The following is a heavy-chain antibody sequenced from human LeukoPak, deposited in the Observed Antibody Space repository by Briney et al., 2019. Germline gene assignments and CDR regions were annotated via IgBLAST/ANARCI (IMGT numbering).Heavy chain of an antibody. Sequence: GGSLRLSCAASGFTFSSHWMHWVRQAPGKGLVWVSRINSDGSTTTYADSVKGRFTISRDNANNTLYLQMNSLRAEDTALYYCAREPAAGGIDYWGQGTLVTVSS. J-gene: IGHJ4*02. V-gene: IGHV3-74*01. D-gene: IGHD3-16*01. CDR1: GFTFSSHW. CDR3: AREPAAGGIDY. CDR2: INSDGSTT.